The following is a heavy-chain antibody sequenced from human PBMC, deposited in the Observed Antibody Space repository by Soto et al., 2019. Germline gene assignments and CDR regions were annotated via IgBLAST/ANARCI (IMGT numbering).Heavy chain of an antibody. Sequence: ASETLSLTCAVSGGSISSSNWWNWVRQPPGKGLEWIGEIYHSGSSNYNPSLKSRVTISVDKSKNQFSAKLSSVTAADTAVYYCAGRRDDSGSLDYWGQGTLVTVSS. D-gene: IGHD3-10*01. J-gene: IGHJ4*02. CDR2: IYHSGSS. CDR3: AGRRDDSGSLDY. CDR1: GGSISSSNW. V-gene: IGHV4-4*02.